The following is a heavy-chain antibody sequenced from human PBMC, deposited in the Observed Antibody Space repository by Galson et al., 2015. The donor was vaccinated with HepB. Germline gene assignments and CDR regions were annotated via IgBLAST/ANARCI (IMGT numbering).Heavy chain of an antibody. CDR3: AKGQRYSESYFDAFYHNGMDA. J-gene: IGHJ6*02. Sequence: SLRLSCAASGFTFSNYGMHWVRQAPGKGLEWVAVISYDGRNQYYAESVKGRFTISRENSKNTVFLQMNGLRVEDTAVFYCAKGQRYSESYFDAFYHNGMDAWGQGTTVTVSS. V-gene: IGHV3-30*18. D-gene: IGHD1-26*01. CDR1: GFTFSNYG. CDR2: ISYDGRNQ.